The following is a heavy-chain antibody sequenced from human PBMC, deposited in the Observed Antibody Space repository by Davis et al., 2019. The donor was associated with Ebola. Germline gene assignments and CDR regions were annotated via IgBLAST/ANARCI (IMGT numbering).Heavy chain of an antibody. CDR3: ARWYGDYPFDF. J-gene: IGHJ4*02. D-gene: IGHD4-17*01. CDR1: GFTVNDHF. Sequence: PGGSLRLSCAVSGFTVNDHFMTWVRQAPGKGLEWVSVIWLGGSTYYADSVKGRFTISRDSSKNTLYLQMNNLRADDTAVYYCARWYGDYPFDFWGQGTLVTVSS. CDR2: IWLGGST. V-gene: IGHV3-53*01.